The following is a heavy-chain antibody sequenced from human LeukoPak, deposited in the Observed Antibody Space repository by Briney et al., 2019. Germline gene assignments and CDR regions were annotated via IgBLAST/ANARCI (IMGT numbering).Heavy chain of an antibody. J-gene: IGHJ4*02. D-gene: IGHD4-23*01. Sequence: GGSLRLSCAASGVTFPCVVFNLRRQSPGKGLEWISYIGGGGDAIYYADSVRGHFTISRNNAKNSVYLKMNILRVEDTVVNSWVRGGQVRDDYNDYWGQGTLVTVSS. V-gene: IGHV3-48*03. CDR3: VRGGQVRDDYNDY. CDR2: IGGGGDAI. CDR1: GVTFPCVV.